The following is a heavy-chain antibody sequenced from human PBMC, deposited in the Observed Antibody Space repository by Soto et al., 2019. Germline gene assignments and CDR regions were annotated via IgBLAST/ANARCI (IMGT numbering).Heavy chain of an antibody. D-gene: IGHD4-17*01. J-gene: IGHJ6*04. CDR2: IYYSGST. CDR1: GGSISSSSYY. Sequence: SETLSLTCTVSGGSISSSSYYWGWIRQPPGKGLEWIGSIYYSGSTYYNPSLKSRVPISVDTSKNQFSLKLSSVTAADTAVYYCARANEGFYGNYVALLDVWGKGTTVTVSS. V-gene: IGHV4-39*01. CDR3: ARANEGFYGNYVALLDV.